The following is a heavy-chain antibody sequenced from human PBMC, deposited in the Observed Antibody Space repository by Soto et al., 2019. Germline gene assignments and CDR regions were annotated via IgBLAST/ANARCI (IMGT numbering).Heavy chain of an antibody. CDR2: IIPIFGTA. Sequence: SVKVSCKASGGTSSSYAISWVRQAPGQGLEWMGGIIPIFGTANYAQKFQGRVTITADKSTSTAYMELSSLRSEDTAVYYCARIKYSGYDYHDAFDIWGQGTMVTVS. V-gene: IGHV1-69*06. CDR3: ARIKYSGYDYHDAFDI. CDR1: GGTSSSYA. D-gene: IGHD5-12*01. J-gene: IGHJ3*02.